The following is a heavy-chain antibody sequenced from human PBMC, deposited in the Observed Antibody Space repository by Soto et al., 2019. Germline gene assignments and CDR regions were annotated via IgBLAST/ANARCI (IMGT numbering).Heavy chain of an antibody. CDR1: GFTFSNAW. Sequence: GGSLRLSCAASGFTFSNAWMSWVRQAPGKGLEWVGRIKSKTDGGTTDYAAPVKGRFTISRDDSKNTLYLQMNSLKTEDTAVYYCTTDIVATIYYFVYWGQGTLVTVSS. D-gene: IGHD5-12*01. V-gene: IGHV3-15*01. J-gene: IGHJ4*02. CDR3: TTDIVATIYYFVY. CDR2: IKSKTDGGTT.